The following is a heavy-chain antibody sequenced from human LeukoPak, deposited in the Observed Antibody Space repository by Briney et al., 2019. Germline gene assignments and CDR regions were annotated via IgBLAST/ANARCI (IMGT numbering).Heavy chain of an antibody. CDR3: ATPYRYSSGWLDY. D-gene: IGHD6-19*01. CDR1: GFTFSSYA. CDR2: ISGSGGST. J-gene: IGHJ4*02. Sequence: GGSLRLSCAASGFTFSSYAMSWVRQAPGKGLEWASAISGSGGSTYYADSVKGRFTISRDNSKNTLYLQMNSLRAEDTAVYYCATPYRYSSGWLDYWGQGTLVTVSS. V-gene: IGHV3-23*01.